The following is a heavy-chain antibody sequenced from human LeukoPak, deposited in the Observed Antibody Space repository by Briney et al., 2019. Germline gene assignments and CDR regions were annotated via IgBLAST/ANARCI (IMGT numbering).Heavy chain of an antibody. D-gene: IGHD3-10*01. Sequence: PSETLSLTCTVSGGSISSYYWSWIRQPAGKGLEWIGRIYTSGSTNNNPSLKSRVTMSVDTSKNQFSLKLSSVTAADTAVHYCARGVSYGSGSYSSGDMDVWGQGTTVTVSS. V-gene: IGHV4-4*07. J-gene: IGHJ6*02. CDR3: ARGVSYGSGSYSSGDMDV. CDR2: IYTSGST. CDR1: GGSISSYY.